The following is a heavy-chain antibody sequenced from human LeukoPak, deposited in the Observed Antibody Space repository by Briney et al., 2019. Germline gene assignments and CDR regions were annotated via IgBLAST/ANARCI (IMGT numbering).Heavy chain of an antibody. J-gene: IGHJ4*02. CDR2: IYYSGST. D-gene: IGHD5-18*01. Sequence: KTSETLSLTCTVSGGSISSSSYYWGWIRQPPGEGLEWIGSIYYSGSTYYNPSLKSRVTISVDTSKNQFSLKLSSVTAADTAVYYCARDWGYSYVDYWGQGTLVTVSS. CDR3: ARDWGYSYVDY. V-gene: IGHV4-39*07. CDR1: GGSISSSSYY.